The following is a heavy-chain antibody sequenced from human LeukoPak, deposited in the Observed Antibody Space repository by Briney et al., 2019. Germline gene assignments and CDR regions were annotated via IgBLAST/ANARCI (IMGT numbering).Heavy chain of an antibody. J-gene: IGHJ4*02. D-gene: IGHD3-10*01. CDR2: IYYSGST. Sequence: PSETLSLTCTVTGGSFTTYYWGWIRQPPGKGLEWIGSIYYSGSTYYNPSLKSRVTISVDTSKNQFSLKLSSVTAADTAVYYCARITMVRGVIITGTTGSYYFDYWGQGTLVTVSS. V-gene: IGHV4-39*01. CDR1: GGSFTTYY. CDR3: ARITMVRGVIITGTTGSYYFDY.